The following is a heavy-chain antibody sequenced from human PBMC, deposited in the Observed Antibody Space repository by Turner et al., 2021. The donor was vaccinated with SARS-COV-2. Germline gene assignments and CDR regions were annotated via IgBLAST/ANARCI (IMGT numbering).Heavy chain of an antibody. CDR2: ISYDGSEK. J-gene: IGHJ4*02. D-gene: IGHD6-13*01. Sequence: QVQLVQSGGGVVQPGRSLRLSCAASGFTFSSYGIHWVRQAPGKGLEWAAVISYDGSEKYYEDSVKGRFTISRDNSKNTLYLQMSSLRPDDTAVYYCAKDALPAAGKLNSYFDYWGQGTLVTVSS. V-gene: IGHV3-30*18. CDR1: GFTFSSYG. CDR3: AKDALPAAGKLNSYFDY.